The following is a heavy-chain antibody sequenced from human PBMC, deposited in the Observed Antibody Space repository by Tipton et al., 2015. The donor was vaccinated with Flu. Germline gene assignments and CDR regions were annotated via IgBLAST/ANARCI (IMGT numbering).Heavy chain of an antibody. J-gene: IGHJ6*02. CDR1: GYSISSGYY. CDR2: ISHSGNT. Sequence: TLSLTCTVSGYSISSGYYWGWIRQPPGKGLEWIGSISHSGNTYYNPSLKSRVTMSVDTSKNQFSLKLNSVTAADTAVYYCARARAPYYYYAMDVWGQGTTVTVSS. D-gene: IGHD3-10*01. CDR3: ARARAPYYYYAMDV. V-gene: IGHV4-38-2*02.